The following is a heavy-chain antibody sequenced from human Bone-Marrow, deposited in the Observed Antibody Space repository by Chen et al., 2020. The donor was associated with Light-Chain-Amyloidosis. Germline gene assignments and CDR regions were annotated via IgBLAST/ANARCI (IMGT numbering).Heavy chain of an antibody. CDR3: ARRRDGYNFDY. Sequence: EVQLEQSGPEVKKPGESLKISCKGSGYTFPNYWIGWVRQMPGKGLEWMGVIYPEDSDASYSPSFEGQVTSSADKSITTAYLQWRSLKASDTAMYYCARRRDGYNFDYWGQGTLVTVSS. CDR2: IYPEDSDA. V-gene: IGHV5-51*01. J-gene: IGHJ4*02. D-gene: IGHD5-12*01. CDR1: GYTFPNYW.